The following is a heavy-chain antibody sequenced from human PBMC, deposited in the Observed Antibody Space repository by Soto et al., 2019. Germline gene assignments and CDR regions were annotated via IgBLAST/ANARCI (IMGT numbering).Heavy chain of an antibody. J-gene: IGHJ3*02. V-gene: IGHV1-69*01. Sequence: QVQLVQSGAEVKKPGSSVKVSCKASGGSFSSNAISWVRQAPGQGLEWRGGIIPILGSANYAQKFQDRLTITADGSTTTPYMELNSLRSEDAAVYYCASRERVDAFDIWGQGTLVTVSS. CDR1: GGSFSSNA. CDR2: IIPILGSA. D-gene: IGHD1-26*01. CDR3: ASRERVDAFDI.